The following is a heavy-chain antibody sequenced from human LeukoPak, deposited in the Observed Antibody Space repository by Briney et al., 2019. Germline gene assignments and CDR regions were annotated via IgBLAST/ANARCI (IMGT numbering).Heavy chain of an antibody. CDR3: ARVSWQYNWFEP. Sequence: GGSLRLSCAASGFTVSSNYMSWVRQAPGKGLEWVSVIYSGGSTYYADSVKGRFTISRDNSKNTLYLQMNSLRAEDTAVYYCARVSWQYNWFEPWGQGTLVTVAS. J-gene: IGHJ5*02. CDR1: GFTVSSNY. V-gene: IGHV3-66*02. D-gene: IGHD6-19*01. CDR2: IYSGGST.